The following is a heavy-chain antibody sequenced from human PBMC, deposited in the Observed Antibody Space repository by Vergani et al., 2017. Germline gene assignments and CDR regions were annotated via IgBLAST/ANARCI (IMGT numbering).Heavy chain of an antibody. D-gene: IGHD1-26*01. V-gene: IGHV3-23*01. Sequence: EVQLLESGGSLKQPGGSVRLSCAASGFTFSTYAMHWVRQAPGKGLEWVSALTGGGGSTYYADSCKGRFIISRDNSRDTLYLQMNSLRPEDTATYYCVKDAGSYENFFDSWGQGTLFTVS. J-gene: IGHJ4*02. CDR2: LTGGGGST. CDR3: VKDAGSYENFFDS. CDR1: GFTFSTYA.